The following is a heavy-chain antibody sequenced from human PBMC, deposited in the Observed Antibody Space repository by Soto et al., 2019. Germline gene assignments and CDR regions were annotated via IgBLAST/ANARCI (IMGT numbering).Heavy chain of an antibody. Sequence: GGSLRLSCAASGFTFSNAWMSWVRQAPGKGLEWVGRIKSKTDGGTTDYAAPVKGRFTISRDDSKNTLYLQMNSLKTEDTAVYYCTTDPRQLVLKYYYYYYMDVWGKGTTVTVSS. CDR1: GFTFSNAW. D-gene: IGHD6-6*01. V-gene: IGHV3-15*01. CDR2: IKSKTDGGTT. J-gene: IGHJ6*03. CDR3: TTDPRQLVLKYYYYYYMDV.